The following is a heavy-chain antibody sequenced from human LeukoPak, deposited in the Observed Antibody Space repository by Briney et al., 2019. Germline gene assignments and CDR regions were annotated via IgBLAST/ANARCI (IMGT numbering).Heavy chain of an antibody. CDR3: ARDRYYYDSSSYYSAFDT. J-gene: IGHJ3*02. CDR2: VFTSGIISGNT. V-gene: IGHV4-4*07. CDR1: GGSTSSYY. Sequence: SETLSLTCTVSGGSTSSYYWSWIRQPPGKGLEWIGRVFTSGIISGNTNYNPSLKSRVTMSVDTSKNQFSLKLRSVTAADTAVYYCARDRYYYDSSSYYSAFDTWGQGTMVTVSS. D-gene: IGHD3-22*01.